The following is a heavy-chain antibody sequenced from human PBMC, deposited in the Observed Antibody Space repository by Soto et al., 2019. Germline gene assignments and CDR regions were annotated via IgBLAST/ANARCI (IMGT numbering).Heavy chain of an antibody. Sequence: QVQLQESGPGLVEPSGTLSLTCAVSAVSTGGNVCRNWLRQPPGKGLGTPTIILSGSTDYHSSMKSLFTISTDTSKTQFSLSLTSVPAADTAVHDYMKSVVVSASPTSPNW. D-gene: IGHD3-16*01. V-gene: IGHV4-4*02. J-gene: IGHJ5*01. CDR1: AVSTGGNVC. CDR2: IILSGST. CDR3: MKSVVVSASPTSPNW.